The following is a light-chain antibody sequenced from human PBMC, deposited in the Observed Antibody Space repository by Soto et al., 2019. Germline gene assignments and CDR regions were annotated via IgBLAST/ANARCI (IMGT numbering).Light chain of an antibody. CDR1: QSVSSSY. CDR3: QQYGSSPRT. CDR2: GAS. V-gene: IGKV3-20*01. Sequence: IGLTQSPGTLSLSPGERATLSCRASQSVSSSYLAWYQQKPGQAPRLLIYGASNRATGIPDRFSGSGSGTDFTLTISRLEPEDFAVYYCQQYGSSPRTFGRGTKVDI. J-gene: IGKJ1*01.